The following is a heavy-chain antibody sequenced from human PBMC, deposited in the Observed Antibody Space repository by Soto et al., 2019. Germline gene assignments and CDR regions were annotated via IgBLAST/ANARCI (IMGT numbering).Heavy chain of an antibody. D-gene: IGHD3-16*01. CDR3: ARVRYVGNSDYFPR. V-gene: IGHV1-46*01. CDR1: GYSFTSYY. CDR2: IDPSGGSP. Sequence: QVQLVQSGAEVKRPGASVKVSCKASGYSFTSYYIHWARQAPGQGLEWMGIIDPSGGSPNYAQKCQGRVTMTRDTSTSTVYMELSSLTSEDTAVYYCARVRYVGNSDYFPRWGQGTLVTVSS. J-gene: IGHJ1*01.